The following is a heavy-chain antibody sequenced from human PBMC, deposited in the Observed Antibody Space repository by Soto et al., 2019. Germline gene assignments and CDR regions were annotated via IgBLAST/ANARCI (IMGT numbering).Heavy chain of an antibody. CDR1: GFTFSSYA. CDR2: ISGSGGST. V-gene: IGHV3-23*01. D-gene: IGHD3-9*01. J-gene: IGHJ4*02. CDR3: ANELRYFDWFAGYFDY. Sequence: SGGSLRLSCAASGFTFSSYAMSWVRQAPGKGLEWVSAISGSGGSTYYADSVKGRFTISRDNSKNTLYLQMNSLRAEDTAVYYCANELRYFDWFAGYFDYWGQGTLVTVSS.